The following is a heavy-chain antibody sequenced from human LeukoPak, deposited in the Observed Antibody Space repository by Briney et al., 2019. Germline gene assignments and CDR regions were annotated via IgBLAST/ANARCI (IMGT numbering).Heavy chain of an antibody. D-gene: IGHD3-22*01. CDR3: AKDPSGVITFYYFDY. J-gene: IGHJ4*02. V-gene: IGHV3-9*01. CDR2: ISWNSGRI. CDR1: GFTFSSYG. Sequence: GGSLRLSCAASGFTFSSYGMHWVRQAPGKGLEWVSGISWNSGRIAYADSVKGRFTISRDNAKNSLYLQMNSLRAEDTALYYCAKDPSGVITFYYFDYWGQGTLVTVSS.